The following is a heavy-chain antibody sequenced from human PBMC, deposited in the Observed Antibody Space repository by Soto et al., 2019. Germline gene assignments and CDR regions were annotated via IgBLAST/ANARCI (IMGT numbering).Heavy chain of an antibody. J-gene: IGHJ4*02. CDR2: ISGSAGTT. Sequence: GGSLRLSCAASGFSLSNYAMSWVRQAPGKGLEWVSGISGSAGTTYYTDSMKGRFTISRDNSQNTLYLQMNSLRAEDTAIYYCANWGKSGSDFWGQGTLVTVSS. CDR3: ANWGKSGSDF. CDR1: GFSLSNYA. D-gene: IGHD3-16*01. V-gene: IGHV3-23*01.